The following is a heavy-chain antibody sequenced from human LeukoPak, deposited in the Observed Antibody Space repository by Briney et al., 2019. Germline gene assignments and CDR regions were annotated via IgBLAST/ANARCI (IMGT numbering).Heavy chain of an antibody. CDR3: ARLHITMVRGGQMPRVGSLYYMDV. Sequence: PGGSLRLSCAASGFTFSSHGMNWVRQAPGKGLEWIGEINHSGSTNYNPSLKSRVTISVDTSKNQFSLKLSPVTAADTAVYYCARLHITMVRGGQMPRVGSLYYMDVWGKGTTFTISS. D-gene: IGHD3-10*01. CDR1: GFTFSSHG. V-gene: IGHV4-34*01. J-gene: IGHJ6*03. CDR2: INHSGST.